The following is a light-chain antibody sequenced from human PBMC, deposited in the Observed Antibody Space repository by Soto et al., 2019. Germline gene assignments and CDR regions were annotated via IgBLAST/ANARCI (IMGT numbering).Light chain of an antibody. Sequence: EIVLTQSPATLSLSPGERATLSCRASQSISYYLAWYQQKPGQAPRLLIYDASNRAPGIPARFSGSGSGTDFTLTISSLEPEDFAVYYCQQRSNWPPLTFGGGTKVEIK. CDR2: DAS. CDR1: QSISYY. V-gene: IGKV3-11*01. J-gene: IGKJ4*01. CDR3: QQRSNWPPLT.